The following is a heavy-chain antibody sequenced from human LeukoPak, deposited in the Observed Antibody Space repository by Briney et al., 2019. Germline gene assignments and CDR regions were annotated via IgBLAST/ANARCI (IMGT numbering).Heavy chain of an antibody. V-gene: IGHV3-23*01. CDR1: GFTFNNYA. Sequence: GGSLRLSCAASGFTFNNYAMSWVRQAPGKGLEWVSAIRGSGGATYYADSVKGRFTISRDNSKNTLFLHMNSLRVEDTAVYYCAKAPAAATKYYYGVDVWGQGTTVTVSS. D-gene: IGHD6-13*01. CDR3: AKAPAAATKYYYGVDV. J-gene: IGHJ6*02. CDR2: IRGSGGAT.